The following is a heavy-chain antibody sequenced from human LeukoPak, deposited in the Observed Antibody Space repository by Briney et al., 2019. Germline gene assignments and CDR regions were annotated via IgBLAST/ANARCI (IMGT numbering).Heavy chain of an antibody. CDR1: GGSISSSSPY. V-gene: IGHV4-39*01. J-gene: IGHJ6*02. CDR3: ANTGYSSSWYYVGTYYYYYGMDV. Sequence: SETLSLTCTVSGGSISSSSPYWAWIRQPPGKGLEWIGSSYYTGSTYRNPSLKSRVTISVDTSKNQFSLKLSSVTAADTAVYYCANTGYSSSWYYVGTYYYYYGMDVWGQGTTVTVSS. D-gene: IGHD6-13*01. CDR2: SYYTGST.